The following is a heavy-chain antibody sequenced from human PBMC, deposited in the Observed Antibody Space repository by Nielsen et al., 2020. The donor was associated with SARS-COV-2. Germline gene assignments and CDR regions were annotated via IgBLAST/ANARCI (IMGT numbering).Heavy chain of an antibody. V-gene: IGHV3-13*04. CDR2: IGTAGDT. D-gene: IGHD6-13*01. J-gene: IGHJ6*02. CDR3: ARGYLAAPYYYGMDV. Sequence: GGSLRLSCAASGFTFSSYDMHWVRQATGKGLEWVSAIGTAGDTYYPGSVKGRFTISRENAKNSLYLQMNSLRVEDTALYYCARGYLAAPYYYGMDVWGQGTKVTVSS. CDR1: GFTFSSYD.